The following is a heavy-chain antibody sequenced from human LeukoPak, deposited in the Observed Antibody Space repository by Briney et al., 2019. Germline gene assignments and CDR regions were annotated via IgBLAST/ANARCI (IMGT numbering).Heavy chain of an antibody. Sequence: PGGSLRLSCAASGFTFSSYAMSWVRQAPGKGLEWVSAISGSGGSKYYADSVRGRFTISRDNSRNTMYLQMNSLRVEDAAVYYCAKAPVTSCRGAFCYPFDSWGQGTLVTVSS. CDR1: GFTFSSYA. D-gene: IGHD2-15*01. V-gene: IGHV3-23*01. J-gene: IGHJ4*02. CDR2: ISGSGGSK. CDR3: AKAPVTSCRGAFCYPFDS.